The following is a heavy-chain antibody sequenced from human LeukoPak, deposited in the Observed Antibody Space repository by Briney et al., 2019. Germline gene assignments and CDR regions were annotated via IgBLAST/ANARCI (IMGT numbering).Heavy chain of an antibody. CDR3: AREEGPYGSGSYYRYYYYSMDV. CDR1: GYTFTSYG. V-gene: IGHV1-18*01. D-gene: IGHD3-10*01. Sequence: GASVKVSCRASGYTFTSYGISWVRQAPGQGLEWMGWISAYNGNTNYAQKLQGRVTMTTDTSTSTAYMELRSLRSDDTAVYYCAREEGPYGSGSYYRYYYYSMDVWGQGTTVTVSS. J-gene: IGHJ6*02. CDR2: ISAYNGNT.